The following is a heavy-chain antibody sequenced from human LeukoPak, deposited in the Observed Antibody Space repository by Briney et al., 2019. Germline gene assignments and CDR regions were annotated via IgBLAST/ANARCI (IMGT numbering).Heavy chain of an antibody. V-gene: IGHV3-74*01. CDR1: GFTFSSYW. J-gene: IGHJ4*02. Sequence: GGSLRLSCAASGFTFSSYWMNWVRHAPGPGLEWVSRIASDGSSTTYADSVKGRFSISRDNAKNTLYLQMNSLRVEDTAVYYCARGRPHGNDYWGQGTLVTVSS. CDR3: ARGRPHGNDY. D-gene: IGHD4-23*01. CDR2: IASDGSST.